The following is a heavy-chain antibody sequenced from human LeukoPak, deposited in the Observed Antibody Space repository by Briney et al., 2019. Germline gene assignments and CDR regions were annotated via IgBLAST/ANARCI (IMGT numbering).Heavy chain of an antibody. J-gene: IGHJ4*02. Sequence: ASVKVSCKASGYTFTSYYMHWERQAPGQGLEWMGIINPSGGSTSYAQKFQGRVTMTRDMSTSTVYMELSSLRSEDTAVYFCATTLVGVAHLHYWGQGTLVTVSS. D-gene: IGHD1-26*01. CDR2: INPSGGST. V-gene: IGHV1-46*01. CDR3: ATTLVGVAHLHY. CDR1: GYTFTSYY.